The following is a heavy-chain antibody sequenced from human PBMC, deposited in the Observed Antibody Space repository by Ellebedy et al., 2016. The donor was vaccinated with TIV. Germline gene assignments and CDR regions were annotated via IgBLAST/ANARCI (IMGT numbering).Heavy chain of an antibody. CDR1: GGTFSSYA. Sequence: AASVKVSCKASGGTFSSYAISWVRQAPGQGLEWMGWISTYNGNTNSVQKFQGRVTMTTDTSTSTAYMELRSLTSDDTAMYYCARVQPHYFDYWGQGTQVTVSS. J-gene: IGHJ4*02. D-gene: IGHD2-2*01. CDR2: ISTYNGNT. V-gene: IGHV1-18*01. CDR3: ARVQPHYFDY.